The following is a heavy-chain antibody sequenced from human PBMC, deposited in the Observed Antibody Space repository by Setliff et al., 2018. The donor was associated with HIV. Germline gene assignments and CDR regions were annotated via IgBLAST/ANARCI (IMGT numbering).Heavy chain of an antibody. CDR1: GGSISSYY. D-gene: IGHD6-6*01. V-gene: IGHV4-59*08. CDR3: ARGSLAARGVDS. J-gene: IGHJ4*02. Sequence: PSETLSLTCTVSGGSISSYYWTWIRQPPGKGLEWIGSIFYSARTFYNPSLESRVTISVDTSKNQFSLKLASVTAADTALYYCARGSLAARGVDSWGQGTLVTVSS. CDR2: IFYSART.